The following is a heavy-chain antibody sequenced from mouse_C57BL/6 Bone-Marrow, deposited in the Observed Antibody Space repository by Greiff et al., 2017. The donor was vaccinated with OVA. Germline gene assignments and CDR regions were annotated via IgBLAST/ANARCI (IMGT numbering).Heavy chain of an antibody. CDR2: IYPGGGYT. CDR1: GYTFTNYW. V-gene: IGHV1-63*01. J-gene: IGHJ4*01. D-gene: IGHD1-1*01. Sequence: QVQLQQSGAELVRPGTSVKMSCKASGYTFTNYWIGWAKQRPGHGLEWIGDIYPGGGYTNYNEKFKGKATLTADKSSSTAYMQFSSLTSEDSAIYYCARVYYYGSSPLYYYAMDYWGQGTSVTVSS. CDR3: ARVYYYGSSPLYYYAMDY.